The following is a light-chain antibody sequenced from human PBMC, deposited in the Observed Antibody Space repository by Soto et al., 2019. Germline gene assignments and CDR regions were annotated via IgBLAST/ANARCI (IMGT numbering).Light chain of an antibody. CDR3: SSYSGSNNWV. J-gene: IGLJ3*02. V-gene: IGLV2-8*01. CDR2: EVS. Sequence: QSALTQPPSASGSPGQSVTISCTGTSSDVGGYNYVSWYQQHPGKAPRLMIYEVSKRPSGVPDRFSGSKSGNTSCLTVSGLQAEDAADYYCSSYSGSNNWVFGGGTKLTVL. CDR1: SSDVGGYNY.